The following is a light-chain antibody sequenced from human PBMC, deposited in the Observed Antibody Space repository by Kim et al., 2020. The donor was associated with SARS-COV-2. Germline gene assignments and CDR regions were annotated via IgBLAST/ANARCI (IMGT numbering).Light chain of an antibody. Sequence: QSVLTQPPSVSAAPGQKVTIPCSGSSSNIVSYSVSWYQQLPGTAPKLLISDNYERPSGTPDRFSGSKSGTSATLDITGLQTGDEAHYYCGAWDSSLTGMVFGGGTQLTIL. CDR2: DNY. V-gene: IGLV1-51*01. CDR1: SSNIVSYS. CDR3: GAWDSSLTGMV. J-gene: IGLJ2*01.